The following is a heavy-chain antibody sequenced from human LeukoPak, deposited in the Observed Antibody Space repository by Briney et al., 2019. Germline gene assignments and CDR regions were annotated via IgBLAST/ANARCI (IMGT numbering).Heavy chain of an antibody. V-gene: IGHV4-31*11. CDR1: GGSISSSSYY. J-gene: IGHJ3*02. CDR2: IYYSGST. CDR3: ARLRASDFWSGYGPLDAFDI. D-gene: IGHD3-3*01. Sequence: TLSLTCAVSGGSISSSSYYWSWIRQHPGKGLEWIGYIYYSGSTYYNPSLKSRVTISVDTSKNQFSLNLSSLTAADTAVYYCARLRASDFWSGYGPLDAFDIWGQGTMVTVSS.